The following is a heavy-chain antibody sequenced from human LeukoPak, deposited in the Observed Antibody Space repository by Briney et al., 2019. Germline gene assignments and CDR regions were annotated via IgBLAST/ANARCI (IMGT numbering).Heavy chain of an antibody. CDR1: GGTFSSYA. V-gene: IGHV1-18*01. CDR3: AREEALGYCSSTSCLFDY. J-gene: IGHJ4*02. D-gene: IGHD2-2*01. CDR2: ISAYNGNT. Sequence: ASVKVSCKASGGTFSSYAISWVRQAPGQGLEWMGWISAYNGNTNYAQKLQGRVTMTTDTSTSTAYMELRSLRSDDTAVYYCAREEALGYCSSTSCLFDYWGQGTLVTVSS.